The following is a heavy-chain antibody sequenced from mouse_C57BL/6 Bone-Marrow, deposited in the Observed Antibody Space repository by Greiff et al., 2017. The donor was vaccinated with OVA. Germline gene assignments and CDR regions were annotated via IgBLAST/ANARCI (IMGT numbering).Heavy chain of an antibody. J-gene: IGHJ4*01. CDR1: GFTFSDYG. CDR2: ISNLAYSI. CDR3: ARRNYYGYYYAMDY. V-gene: IGHV5-15*04. Sequence: EVKLQESGGGLVQPGGSLKLSCAVSGFTFSDYGMAWVRQAPRKGLEWVAFISNLAYSIYYADTVTGRFTISRENAKNTLYLDISSLRSEDTAMYYYARRNYYGYYYAMDYWGQGTSVTVSS. D-gene: IGHD1-1*01.